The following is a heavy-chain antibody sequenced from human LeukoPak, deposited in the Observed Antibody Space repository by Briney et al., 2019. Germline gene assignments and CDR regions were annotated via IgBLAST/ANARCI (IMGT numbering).Heavy chain of an antibody. V-gene: IGHV4-59*01. CDR2: IYYSGST. J-gene: IGHJ4*02. CDR1: GGSISSYY. D-gene: IGHD3-3*01. CDR3: ARARRDYDFWSGYYHMTYFDY. Sequence: SETLSLTCTVSGGSISSYYWSWIRQPPGEGLEWIGYIYYSGSTNYNPSLKSRVTISVDTSKNQFSLKLSSVTAADTAVYYCARARRDYDFWSGYYHMTYFDYWGQGTLVTVSS.